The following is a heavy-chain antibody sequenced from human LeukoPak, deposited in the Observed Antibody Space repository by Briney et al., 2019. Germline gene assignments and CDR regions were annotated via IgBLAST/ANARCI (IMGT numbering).Heavy chain of an antibody. CDR2: FSGSGPSA. CDR1: GFTFSTYA. CDR3: ARRGREQRIPRYFFDY. J-gene: IGHJ4*02. Sequence: PGGSLRLSCAASGFTFSTYAMSWVRQAPGKGLEWVSTFSGSGPSAYYADSVKGRFTISRDNSKNTLSLQMNSLRAEDTAVYYCARRGREQRIPRYFFDYWGQGTLVTVSS. V-gene: IGHV3-23*01. D-gene: IGHD1/OR15-1a*01.